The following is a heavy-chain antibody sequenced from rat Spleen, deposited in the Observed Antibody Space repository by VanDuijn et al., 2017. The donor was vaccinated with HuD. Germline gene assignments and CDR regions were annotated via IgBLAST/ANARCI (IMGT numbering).Heavy chain of an antibody. Sequence: EVQLQESGPGLVKPSQSLSLTCSVTGYSITSNYWGWIRKFPGNRLEWMGYINSAGSTKYNPSLKSPISITRDTSKNQFFLQVFSVTSEDTSTYYGAMSDGVHYNLPFASWGQGTLVTVSS. J-gene: IGHJ3*01. CDR1: GYSITSNY. V-gene: IGHV3-3*01. CDR2: INSAGST. D-gene: IGHD1-12*02. CDR3: AMSDGVHYNLPFAS.